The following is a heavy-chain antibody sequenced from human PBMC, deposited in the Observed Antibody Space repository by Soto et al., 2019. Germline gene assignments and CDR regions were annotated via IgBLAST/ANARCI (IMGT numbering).Heavy chain of an antibody. D-gene: IGHD6-19*01. V-gene: IGHV4-31*03. CDR1: GGSISSGGYY. J-gene: IGHJ5*02. CDR2: IYYSGST. Sequence: PSETLSLTCTVSGGSISSGGYYWSWIRQHPGKGLEWIGYIYYSGSTYYNPSLKSRVTISVDTSKNQFSLKLSSVTAADTAVYYCAREQRSSGWTMKKYNWFDPWGQGTLVTVSS. CDR3: AREQRSSGWTMKKYNWFDP.